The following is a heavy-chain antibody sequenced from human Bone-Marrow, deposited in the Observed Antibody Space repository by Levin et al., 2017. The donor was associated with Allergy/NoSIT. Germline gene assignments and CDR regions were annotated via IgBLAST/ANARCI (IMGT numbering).Heavy chain of an antibody. V-gene: IGHV3-23*01. Sequence: LAGGSLRLSCAASGFTFSTYALNWFRQSPGKGPEWVSGITGSASSTYYADSVKGRFTISRDNSKSTLFLHMKSLRAEDTAVYYCAKEEDLSAASTFLVAFDYWGQGALVTVSS. CDR2: ITGSASST. D-gene: IGHD5-12*01. CDR1: GFTFSTYA. J-gene: IGHJ4*02. CDR3: AKEEDLSAASTFLVAFDY.